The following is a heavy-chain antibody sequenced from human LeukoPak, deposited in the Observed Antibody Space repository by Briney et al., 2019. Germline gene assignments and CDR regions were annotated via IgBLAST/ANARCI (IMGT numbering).Heavy chain of an antibody. J-gene: IGHJ3*02. D-gene: IGHD6-6*01. CDR2: IRYDGSNK. V-gene: IGHV3-30*02. CDR3: ARDYQYSSSAGWYDAFDI. CDR1: GFTFSSYG. Sequence: GGSLRLSCAASGFTFSSYGMHWVRQAPGKGLEWVAFIRYDGSNKYYADSVKGRFTISRDNAKNSLYLQMNSLRAEDTAVYYCARDYQYSSSAGWYDAFDIWGQGTMVTVSS.